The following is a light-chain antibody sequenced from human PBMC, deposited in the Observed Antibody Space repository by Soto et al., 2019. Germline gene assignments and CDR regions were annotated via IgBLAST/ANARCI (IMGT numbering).Light chain of an antibody. CDR2: GAS. CDR1: EGVGSS. J-gene: IGKJ5*01. V-gene: IGKV3-15*01. Sequence: ETVMTQSPATLSVSPGERVTLSCMASEGVGSSLAWYQQKPGQAPRVLIYGASTTAPGIPARFSGSGSGTEFTLTISSLQSEDFAVYYCQQYKNWPPLTFGQGTRLEIK. CDR3: QQYKNWPPLT.